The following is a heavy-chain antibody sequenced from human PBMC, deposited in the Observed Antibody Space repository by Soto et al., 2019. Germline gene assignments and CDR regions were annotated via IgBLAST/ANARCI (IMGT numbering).Heavy chain of an antibody. J-gene: IGHJ6*02. Sequence: SVKVSCKASGFTFTSSAMQWVRQARGQRLEWIGWIVVGSGNTNYAQKFQERVTITRDMSTSTSYMELSSLRSEDTAVYYCVRDKPRAFGVVTSNIMDVWGQGTTVTVSS. CDR3: VRDKPRAFGVVTSNIMDV. CDR2: IVVGSGNT. D-gene: IGHD3-3*01. CDR1: GFTFTSSA. V-gene: IGHV1-58*02.